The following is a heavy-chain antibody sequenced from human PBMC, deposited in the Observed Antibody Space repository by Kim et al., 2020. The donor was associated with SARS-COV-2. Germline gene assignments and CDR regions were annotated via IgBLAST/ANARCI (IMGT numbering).Heavy chain of an antibody. J-gene: IGHJ4*02. CDR1: GGSINSYY. V-gene: IGHV4-59*01. CDR3: ARYSYDGGLYYYGY. Sequence: SETLSLTCSVSGGSINSYYWSWIRQPPGQGLEWIGYIYHSGSTSYNPSLKSRVTISVDTSKNQFSLKLSSVTAADTAVYYCARYSYDGGLYYYGYWGQGTLVTVSS. D-gene: IGHD3-22*01. CDR2: IYHSGST.